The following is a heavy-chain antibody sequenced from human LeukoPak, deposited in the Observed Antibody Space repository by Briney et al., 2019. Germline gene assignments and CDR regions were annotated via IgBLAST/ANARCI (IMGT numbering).Heavy chain of an antibody. V-gene: IGHV5-51*01. CDR1: GYSFASYW. D-gene: IGHD2-2*01. CDR2: IHPGDSDT. Sequence: GESLKISCQGSGYSFASYWICWGRQLAGGVVEWMGIIHPGDSDTIYNPSFQGRVSISADKSISTAYLQWSSLTASDTAMYYCASQRPAAILDAFDIWGQGTMVTVSS. J-gene: IGHJ3*02. CDR3: ASQRPAAILDAFDI.